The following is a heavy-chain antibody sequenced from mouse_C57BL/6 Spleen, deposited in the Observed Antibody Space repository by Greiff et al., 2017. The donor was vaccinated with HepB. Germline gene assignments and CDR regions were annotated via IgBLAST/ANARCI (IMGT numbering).Heavy chain of an antibody. CDR2: ISSGSSTI. CDR1: GFTFSDYG. CDR3: ARALYDYDYFDY. D-gene: IGHD2-4*01. Sequence: EVKVVESGGGLVKPGGSLKLSCAASGFTFSDYGMHWVRQAPEKGLEWVAYISSGSSTIYYADTVKGRFTISRENAKNTLFLQRTSLRSEDTAMYYCARALYDYDYFDYWGQGTTLTVSS. V-gene: IGHV5-17*01. J-gene: IGHJ2*01.